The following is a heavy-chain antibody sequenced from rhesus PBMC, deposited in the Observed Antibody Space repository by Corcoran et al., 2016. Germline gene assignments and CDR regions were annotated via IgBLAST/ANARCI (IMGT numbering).Heavy chain of an antibody. CDR3: ARGYCSSTYCSSHGVDWYFDL. CDR2: LYGSSTST. D-gene: IGHD2-15*01. J-gene: IGHJ2*01. CDR1: GGSISDSYR. Sequence: QVQLQESGPGVVKPSETLSLTCAVSGGSISDSYRWSWIRQPPGKGLEWIGYLYGSSTSTNYNPSLKSRVTISKDTSKNQCFLKLSSVTAADTAVYYCARGYCSSTYCSSHGVDWYFDLWGPGTPITISS. V-gene: IGHV4S10*01.